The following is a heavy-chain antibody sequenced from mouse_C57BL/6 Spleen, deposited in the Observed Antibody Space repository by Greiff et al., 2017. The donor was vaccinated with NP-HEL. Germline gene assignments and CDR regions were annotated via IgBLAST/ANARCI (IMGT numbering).Heavy chain of an antibody. D-gene: IGHD2-5*01. CDR1: GFTFSSYG. V-gene: IGHV5-6*01. CDR3: AREVIYYSNPPAWFAY. Sequence: EVQGVESGGDLVKPGGSLKLSCAASGFTFSSYGMSWVRQTPDKRLEWVATISSGGSYTYYPDSVKGRFTISRDNAKNTLYLQMSSLKSEDTAMYYCAREVIYYSNPPAWFAYWGQGTLVTVSA. J-gene: IGHJ3*01. CDR2: ISSGGSYT.